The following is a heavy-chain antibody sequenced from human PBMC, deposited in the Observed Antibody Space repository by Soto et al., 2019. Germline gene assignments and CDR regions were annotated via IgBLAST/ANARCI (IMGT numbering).Heavy chain of an antibody. CDR1: GFSFSTSV. V-gene: IGHV3-21*01. J-gene: IGHJ4*02. CDR2: IGRGCWYT. Sequence: GGSLRLSCVASGFSFSTSVMAWVRRATGKWLEWVSSIGRGCWYTYYADSVKGRFTISRDNAKNSLYLQMSSLRAEDTAVYYCARVHYYDSSAYYLWGQGTLVTVSS. CDR3: ARVHYYDSSAYYL. D-gene: IGHD3-22*01.